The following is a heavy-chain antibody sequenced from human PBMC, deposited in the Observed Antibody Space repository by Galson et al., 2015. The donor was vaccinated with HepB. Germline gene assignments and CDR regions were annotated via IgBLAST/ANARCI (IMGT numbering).Heavy chain of an antibody. CDR2: ISYDGSNK. CDR1: GFTFSSYG. CDR3: AKDREYGDYAGYFDL. D-gene: IGHD4-17*01. Sequence: SLRLSCAASGFTFSSYGMHWVRQALGKGLEWVAVISYDGSNKYYADSVKGRFTISRDNSKNTLYLQMNSLRAEDTAVYYCAKDREYGDYAGYFDLWGRGTLVTVSS. J-gene: IGHJ2*01. V-gene: IGHV3-30*18.